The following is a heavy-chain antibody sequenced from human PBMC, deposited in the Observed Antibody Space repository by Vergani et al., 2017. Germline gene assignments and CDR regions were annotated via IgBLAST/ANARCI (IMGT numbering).Heavy chain of an antibody. J-gene: IGHJ6*02. CDR3: ARDALLYSRSPYYYGMDV. CDR1: GYTFTGYY. Sequence: QVQLVQSGAEVKKPGASVKVSCKASGYTFTGYYMHWVRQAPGQGLEWMGWINPNRGGTNYAQKFQGRVTMTRDTSISTAYMELSRLRSDDTAVYYCARDALLYSRSPYYYGMDVWGQGTTVTVSS. D-gene: IGHD3-10*02. V-gene: IGHV1-2*02. CDR2: INPNRGGT.